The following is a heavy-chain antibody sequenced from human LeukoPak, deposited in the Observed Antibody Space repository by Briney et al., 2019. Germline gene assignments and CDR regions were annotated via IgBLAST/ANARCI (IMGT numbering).Heavy chain of an antibody. Sequence: KLGESLKISCKGSGYSFTSYWIGWVRQMPGKGLEWMGIVYPGDSDTKYSPSFQGQVTISADKSISTAYLQWSGLKASDTAMYYCARRSSSWDRYDNWGQGTLVTVSS. CDR2: VYPGDSDT. CDR1: GYSFTSYW. CDR3: ARRSSSWDRYDN. V-gene: IGHV5-51*01. J-gene: IGHJ4*02. D-gene: IGHD6-13*01.